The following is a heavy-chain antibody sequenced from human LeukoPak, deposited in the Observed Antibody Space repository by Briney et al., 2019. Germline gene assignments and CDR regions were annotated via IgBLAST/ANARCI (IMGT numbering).Heavy chain of an antibody. V-gene: IGHV1-18*01. CDR1: GYTFTSHG. CDR2: ISAYNGNT. D-gene: IGHD2-2*01. Sequence: GASVKVSCKASGYTFTSHGISWVRQAPGQGLEWMGWISAYNGNTNYAQKLQGRVTMTTDTSTSTAYMELSSLRSEDTAVYYCARDIVVPAAPGVWGHFDYWGQGTLVTVSS. J-gene: IGHJ4*02. CDR3: ARDIVVPAAPGVWGHFDY.